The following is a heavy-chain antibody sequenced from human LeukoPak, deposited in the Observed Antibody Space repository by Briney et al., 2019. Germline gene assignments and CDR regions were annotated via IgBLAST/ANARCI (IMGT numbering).Heavy chain of an antibody. CDR1: GYRFSTYW. CDR2: IHSGDSNT. Sequence: GESLKNSCVGSGYRFSTYWIAWARQMPGKGLEWMGIIHSGDSNTVYSPSFQGQVTISVDKSISTAYLQWSSLKASDTAMYYCARREYCSGGSCYTWFDPWGQGTLVTVSS. J-gene: IGHJ5*02. V-gene: IGHV5-51*01. CDR3: ARREYCSGGSCYTWFDP. D-gene: IGHD2-15*01.